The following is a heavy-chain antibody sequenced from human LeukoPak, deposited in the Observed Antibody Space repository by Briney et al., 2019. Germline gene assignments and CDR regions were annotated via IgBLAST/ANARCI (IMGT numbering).Heavy chain of an antibody. J-gene: IGHJ3*02. CDR1: GFTFSGYA. CDR3: ASGGGGSSRVDI. D-gene: IGHD2-15*01. V-gene: IGHV3-21*01. CDR2: ISSSSSYI. Sequence: GGSLRLSCAASGFTFSGYAMHWVRQAPGKGLEWVSSISSSSSYIYYADSVKGRFTISRDNAKNSLYLQMNSLRAEDTAVYYCASGGGGSSRVDIWGQGTMVTVSS.